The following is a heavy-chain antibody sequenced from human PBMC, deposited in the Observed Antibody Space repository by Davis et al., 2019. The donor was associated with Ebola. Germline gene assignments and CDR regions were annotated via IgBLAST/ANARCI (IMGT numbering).Heavy chain of an antibody. J-gene: IGHJ4*02. D-gene: IGHD3-3*01. CDR1: GFTFTNYG. Sequence: PGGSLRLSCATSGFTFTNYGMSWVRQAPGKGLEWVSGINISGDRIHYADSVKGRFTISRDNAKNSLYLQLSSLRVEDTAVYYCAKYNSWSGFSFDSWGQGTPVTVSS. V-gene: IGHV3-23*01. CDR2: INISGDRI. CDR3: AKYNSWSGFSFDS.